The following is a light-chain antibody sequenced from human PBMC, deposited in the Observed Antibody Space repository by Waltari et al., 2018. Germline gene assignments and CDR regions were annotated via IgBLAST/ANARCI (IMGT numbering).Light chain of an antibody. V-gene: IGLV1-51*02. CDR2: ENA. J-gene: IGLJ3*02. Sequence: QSVLTQPPSVSAAPGQKVAISCSGSGANIAKNYVSWYQQVPGTAPKLLIYENAKRPSGIPDRFSGSKSGTSATLGITGLQPGDEADYHCGTWDSSLSAGVFGGGTKVTVL. CDR1: GANIAKNY. CDR3: GTWDSSLSAGV.